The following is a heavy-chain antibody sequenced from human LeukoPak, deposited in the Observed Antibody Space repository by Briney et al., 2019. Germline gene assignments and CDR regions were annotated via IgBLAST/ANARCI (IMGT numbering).Heavy chain of an antibody. CDR1: GFTFSSYW. CDR3: AKGGTYSFDY. J-gene: IGHJ4*02. CDR2: IKSDGIST. Sequence: GGSLRLSCAASGFTFSSYWMHWVRQAPGKGLVWVSRIKSDGISTSYADSVKGRFTISRDNAKNTLYLQMNSLRAEDTAVYYCAKGGTYSFDYWGQGTLVTVSS. V-gene: IGHV3-74*01. D-gene: IGHD1-26*01.